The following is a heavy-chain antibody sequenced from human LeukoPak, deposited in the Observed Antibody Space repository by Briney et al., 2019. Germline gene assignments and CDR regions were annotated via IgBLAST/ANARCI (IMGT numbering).Heavy chain of an antibody. Sequence: ASVKVSCKASGYTFTSYAMHWVRQAPGQRLEWMGWISAGNGNTKYSQKFQGRVTITRDTSASTAYMELSSLRSEGTAVYYCARVRKGDTAMVPFDYWGQGTLVTVSS. V-gene: IGHV1-3*01. J-gene: IGHJ4*02. CDR1: GYTFTSYA. CDR3: ARVRKGDTAMVPFDY. D-gene: IGHD5-18*01. CDR2: ISAGNGNT.